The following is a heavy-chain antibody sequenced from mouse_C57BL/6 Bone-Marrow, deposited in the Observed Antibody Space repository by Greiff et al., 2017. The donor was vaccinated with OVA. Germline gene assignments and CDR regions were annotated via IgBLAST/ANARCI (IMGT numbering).Heavy chain of an antibody. D-gene: IGHD2-4*01. Sequence: EVKLMESGGGLVQPGGSLSLSCAASGFTFTDYYMSWVRQPPGKALEWLGFIRNKANGYTTEYSASVKGRFTISRDNSQSILYLQMNALRAEDSATYDCATIYYDYSWFAYWGQGTLVTVSA. V-gene: IGHV7-3*01. CDR2: IRNKANGYTT. CDR3: ATIYYDYSWFAY. CDR1: GFTFTDYY. J-gene: IGHJ3*01.